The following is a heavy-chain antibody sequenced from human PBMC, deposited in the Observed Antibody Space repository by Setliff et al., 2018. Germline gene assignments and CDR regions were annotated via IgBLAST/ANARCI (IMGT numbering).Heavy chain of an antibody. D-gene: IGHD1-1*01. Sequence: SETLSLTCAVYGVSVSRHYWSWIRQPPGKTLEWIGYIYTGGSTTYNPSLKSRVTLSLDTSKNHLSLNLTSVTAADTAVYYCARDVWGAGTGWFDPWGLGILVTVSS. CDR3: ARDVWGAGTGWFDP. CDR1: GVSVSRHY. V-gene: IGHV4-4*08. CDR2: IYTGGST. J-gene: IGHJ5*02.